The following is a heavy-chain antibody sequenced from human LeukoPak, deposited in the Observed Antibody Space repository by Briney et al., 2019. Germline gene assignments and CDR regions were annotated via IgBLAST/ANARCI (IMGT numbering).Heavy chain of an antibody. J-gene: IGHJ4*02. V-gene: IGHV4-59*01. Sequence: PSETLSLTCSVSGGSISGAYWSWIRQPPGKGLEWIGYIYYSGSTNYNPSLKSRVTISVDTSKNQFSLKLSSVTAADTAVYYCARGGEYDSGHFFFDYWGQGTLVTVSS. CDR3: ARGGEYDSGHFFFDY. D-gene: IGHD3-3*02. CDR2: IYYSGST. CDR1: GGSISGAY.